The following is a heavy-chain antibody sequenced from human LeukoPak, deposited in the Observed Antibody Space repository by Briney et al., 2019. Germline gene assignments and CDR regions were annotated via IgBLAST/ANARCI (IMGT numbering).Heavy chain of an antibody. D-gene: IGHD6-19*01. J-gene: IGHJ4*02. Sequence: SETLSLTCTVSGGSISSYYWSWIRQPPGKGLEWIGYIYYSGSTNYNPSLKSRVTISVDTSKNQFSLKLSFVTAADTAVYYCARGSGSGIAVAGRLDYWGQGTLVTVSS. CDR1: GGSISSYY. CDR3: ARGSGSGIAVAGRLDY. CDR2: IYYSGST. V-gene: IGHV4-59*08.